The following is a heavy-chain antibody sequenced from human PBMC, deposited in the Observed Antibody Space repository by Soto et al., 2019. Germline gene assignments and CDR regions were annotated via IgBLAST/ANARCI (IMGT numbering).Heavy chain of an antibody. CDR1: GYPFTSFG. CDR2: ISGYNGHT. Sequence: QIQLVQSGGEVKKPGASVRVSCKASGYPFTSFGISWVRQAPGQGLEWMGWISGYNGHTIYAKSLQDRVTMTTDPSTSTAHMDLRSLTSDDTAVYYCARGGRLGQCSGHTCRFDSWGQGTLVTVSS. J-gene: IGHJ5*01. CDR3: ARGGRLGQCSGHTCRFDS. D-gene: IGHD2-15*01. V-gene: IGHV1-18*01.